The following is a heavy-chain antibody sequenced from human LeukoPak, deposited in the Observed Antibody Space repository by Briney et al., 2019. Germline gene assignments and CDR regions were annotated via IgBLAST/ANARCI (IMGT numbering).Heavy chain of an antibody. D-gene: IGHD5-18*01. CDR1: GYTFTSYD. CDR3: AREGIQLWLRYYYYYMDV. CDR2: MNPNSGNT. J-gene: IGHJ6*03. V-gene: IGHV1-8*03. Sequence: ASVKVSCKASGYTFTSYDINWVRQATGQGLEWMGWMNPNSGNTGYAQKFQGRVTITRNTSISTAYMELSSLRSEDTAVYYCAREGIQLWLRYYYYYMDVWGKGTTVTVSS.